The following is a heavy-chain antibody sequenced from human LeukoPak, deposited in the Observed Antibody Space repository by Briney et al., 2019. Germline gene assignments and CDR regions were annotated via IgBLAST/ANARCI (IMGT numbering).Heavy chain of an antibody. CDR2: IKQDGSEK. J-gene: IGHJ3*02. Sequence: GGSLRLSCAASGFTFSSYWMSWVRQAPGKGLEWVANIKQDGSEKYYVDSVKGRFTISRDNAKNSLYLQMNSLRAEDTAVYYCARGHGTYYYDSSGKTYAFDIWGQGTMVTVSS. V-gene: IGHV3-7*05. CDR3: ARGHGTYYYDSSGKTYAFDI. D-gene: IGHD3-22*01. CDR1: GFTFSSYW.